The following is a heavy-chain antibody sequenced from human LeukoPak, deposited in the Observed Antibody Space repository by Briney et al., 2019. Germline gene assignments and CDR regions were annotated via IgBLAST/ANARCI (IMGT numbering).Heavy chain of an antibody. V-gene: IGHV3-23*01. Sequence: GGSLRLSCAASGFTFSSYAMSWVHQAPGKGLEWVSAISGSGGSTYYADSVKGRFTISRDNSKNTLYPQMNSLRAEDTAVYYCAKGKGLWFGEPPDYWGQGTLVTVSS. CDR3: AKGKGLWFGEPPDY. CDR2: ISGSGGST. D-gene: IGHD3-10*01. CDR1: GFTFSSYA. J-gene: IGHJ4*02.